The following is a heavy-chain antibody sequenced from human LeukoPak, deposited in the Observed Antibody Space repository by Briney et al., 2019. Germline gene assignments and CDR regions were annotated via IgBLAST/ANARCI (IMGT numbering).Heavy chain of an antibody. CDR1: GGSISSSSYY. Sequence: PSETLSLTCTASGGSISSSSYYWGWIRQPPGKGLEWIGSIYYSGSTYYNPSLKSRVTISVDTSKNQFSLRLSSVTAADTAVYYCAVIRNYYYYYGMDVWGQGTTVTVSS. CDR2: IYYSGST. V-gene: IGHV4-39*01. D-gene: IGHD3-10*01. J-gene: IGHJ6*02. CDR3: AVIRNYYYYYGMDV.